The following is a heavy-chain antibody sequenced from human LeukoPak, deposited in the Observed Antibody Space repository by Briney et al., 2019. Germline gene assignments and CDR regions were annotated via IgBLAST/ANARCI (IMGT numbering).Heavy chain of an antibody. J-gene: IGHJ6*03. CDR1: GYSISSGYY. V-gene: IGHV4-38-2*02. Sequence: SETLSLTCTVSGYSISSGYYWGWIRQPPGKGLEWIGSIYHSGSTYYNPSLKSRVTISVDKSKNQFSLKLSSVTAADTAVYYCARPHYYYMDVWGKGTTVTVSS. CDR3: ARPHYYYMDV. CDR2: IYHSGST.